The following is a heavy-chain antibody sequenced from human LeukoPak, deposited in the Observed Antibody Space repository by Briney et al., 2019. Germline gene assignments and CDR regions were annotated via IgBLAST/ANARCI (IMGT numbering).Heavy chain of an antibody. CDR2: ISSSGSII. J-gene: IGHJ4*02. D-gene: IGHD3-3*01. V-gene: IGHV3-11*04. CDR3: ARDGRFLEWLLWGSFDY. Sequence: GGSLRLSCAASGFIFSDYYMSWIRQAPGKGLEWLSYISSSGSIIYYADSVKGRFTISRDNAKKSVYLRMISLRAEDTAVYYCARDGRFLEWLLWGSFDYWGQGTLVTVSS. CDR1: GFIFSDYY.